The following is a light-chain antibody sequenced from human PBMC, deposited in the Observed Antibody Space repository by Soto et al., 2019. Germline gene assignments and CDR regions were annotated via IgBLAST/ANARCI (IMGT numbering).Light chain of an antibody. CDR3: XXSIHTRT. CDR1: ESLLHSNGKNY. V-gene: IGKV2-28*01. Sequence: EIVMTQSPLSLPVTPGESASISCRSSESLLHSNGKNYLDWYVQKPGQSPQLLIYLSSNRASGVPDRFSGSGSGTDXTLKIXXVEAEDVGXXXCXXSIHTRTFGPGTKVEIK. J-gene: IGKJ1*01. CDR2: LSS.